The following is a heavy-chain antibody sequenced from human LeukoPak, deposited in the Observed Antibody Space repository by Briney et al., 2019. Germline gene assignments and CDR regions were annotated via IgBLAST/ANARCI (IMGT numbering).Heavy chain of an antibody. CDR1: GFTFSYYA. CDR2: ISSSGSTI. J-gene: IGHJ6*03. V-gene: IGHV3-48*03. CDR3: ASIGQANYYYYYMDV. D-gene: IGHD3-10*01. Sequence: GGSLRLSCAASGFTFSYYAMNWVRQAPGKGLEWVSYISSSGSTIYYADSVKGRFTISRDNAKNSLYLQMNSLRAEDTAVYYCASIGQANYYYYYMDVWGKGTTVTISS.